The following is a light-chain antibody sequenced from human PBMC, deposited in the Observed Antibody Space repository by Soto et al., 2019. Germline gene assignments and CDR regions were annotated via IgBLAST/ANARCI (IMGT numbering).Light chain of an antibody. V-gene: IGKV1-5*01. J-gene: IGKJ5*01. Sequence: DIQMTQSPSTLTASVGDSVTITCRASQTITRWMAWYQQKPGKAPKLLIYAASTLESGVPSRFSATVSGTEFSLIITSLQPEDFATYYCQQLFDSPITFGQGTRLEIK. CDR2: AAS. CDR3: QQLFDSPIT. CDR1: QTITRW.